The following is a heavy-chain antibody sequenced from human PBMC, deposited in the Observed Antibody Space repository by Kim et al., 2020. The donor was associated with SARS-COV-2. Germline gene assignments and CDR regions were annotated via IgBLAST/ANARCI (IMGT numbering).Heavy chain of an antibody. J-gene: IGHJ6*01. CDR1: GFTFSRYA. D-gene: IGHD1-26*01. CDR2: ISGSGDTT. CDR3: ANAQVVATINSYGMDL. V-gene: IGHV3-23*01. Sequence: GGSLRLSCAASGFTFSRYAMSWVRQAPGKGLKRVSGISGSGDTTYSADSVKARSSISRDNSKTTLTLQMNSLKVESTAVYYYANAQVVATINSYGMDLWG.